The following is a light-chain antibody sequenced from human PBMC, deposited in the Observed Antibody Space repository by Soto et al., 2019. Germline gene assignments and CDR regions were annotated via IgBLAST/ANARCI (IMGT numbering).Light chain of an antibody. Sequence: EIVLTQSPATLSLSPGERATLSCRASQSVSSYLAWYQQKPGQAPRLLIYDASNRATGIPARFSGSGSGTDFTLTISSLEPEDFAVYYCQQRSNWPMYTFGQGTKLPIK. CDR2: DAS. V-gene: IGKV3-11*01. CDR3: QQRSNWPMYT. J-gene: IGKJ2*01. CDR1: QSVSSY.